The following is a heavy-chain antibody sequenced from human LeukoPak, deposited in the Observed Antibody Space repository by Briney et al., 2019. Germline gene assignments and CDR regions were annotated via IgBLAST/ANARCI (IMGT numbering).Heavy chain of an antibody. Sequence: SETLSLTCTVSGGSISSYYWSWIRQPPGKGLEWIGYIYYSGSTNYNPSLKSRVTISVDTSKNQFSLKLSSVTAADTAVYYCARAGSYYKNDFDYWGQGTLVTVSS. CDR1: GGSISSYY. CDR2: IYYSGST. J-gene: IGHJ4*02. D-gene: IGHD3-10*01. CDR3: ARAGSYYKNDFDY. V-gene: IGHV4-59*01.